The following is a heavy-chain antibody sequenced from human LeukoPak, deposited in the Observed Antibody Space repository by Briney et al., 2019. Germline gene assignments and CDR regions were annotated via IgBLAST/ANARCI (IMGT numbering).Heavy chain of an antibody. CDR3: AISSGWYTSFDY. CDR1: GGSFSGYY. V-gene: IGHV4-34*01. Sequence: SETLSLTCAVYGGSFSGYYWSWIRQPPGKGLEWIGEINHSGSTNYNPSLKNRVTISVDTSKNQFSLKLSSVTAADAAVYYCAISSGWYTSFDYWGQGTLVTVSS. CDR2: INHSGST. D-gene: IGHD6-19*01. J-gene: IGHJ4*02.